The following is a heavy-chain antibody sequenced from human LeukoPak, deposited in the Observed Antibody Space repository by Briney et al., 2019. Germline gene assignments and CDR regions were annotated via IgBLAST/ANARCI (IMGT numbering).Heavy chain of an antibody. CDR3: AKAPPGYCSSTSCYTPLYYGMDV. J-gene: IGHJ6*02. V-gene: IGHV3-23*01. CDR1: GFTFSSYE. D-gene: IGHD2-2*02. Sequence: QPGGSLRLSCAASGFTFSSYEMNWVRRAPGKGLEWVSAISGSGGSTYYADSVKGRFTISRDNSKNTLYLQMNSLRAEDTAVYYCAKAPPGYCSSTSCYTPLYYGMDVWGQGTTVTVSS. CDR2: ISGSGGST.